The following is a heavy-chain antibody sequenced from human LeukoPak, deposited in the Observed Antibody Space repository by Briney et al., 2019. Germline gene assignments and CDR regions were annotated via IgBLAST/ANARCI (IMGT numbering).Heavy chain of an antibody. Sequence: GASVKVSCKASGYIFTGYYMHWVRQAPGQGLEWMGWINPNSGGTNYAQKFQGRVTMTRDTSISTAYMELSSLRSDDTAVYYCAKAGGDSSGQDYNWFDPWGQGTLVTGSS. D-gene: IGHD3-22*01. CDR1: GYIFTGYY. CDR2: INPNSGGT. CDR3: AKAGGDSSGQDYNWFDP. V-gene: IGHV1-2*02. J-gene: IGHJ5*02.